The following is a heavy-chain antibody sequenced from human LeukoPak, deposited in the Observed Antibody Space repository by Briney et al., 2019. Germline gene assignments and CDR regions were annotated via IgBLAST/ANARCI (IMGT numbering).Heavy chain of an antibody. V-gene: IGHV3-13*01. D-gene: IGHD2-15*01. J-gene: IGHJ6*02. Sequence: GGSLRLSCAASGFTFSSYDMHWVRQATGKGLEWVSAIGTAGDTYYPGSVKGRFTISRENAKNSLYLQTNSLRAEDTAVYYCAKNLYCGGGSCYPSALGMDVWGQGTTVTVSS. CDR2: IGTAGDT. CDR3: AKNLYCGGGSCYPSALGMDV. CDR1: GFTFSSYD.